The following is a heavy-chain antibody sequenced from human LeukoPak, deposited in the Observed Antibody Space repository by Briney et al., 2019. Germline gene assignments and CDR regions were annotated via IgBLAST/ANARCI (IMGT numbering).Heavy chain of an antibody. CDR1: GVTLNSYW. CDR3: ARLYYADSGTYNRPFDY. D-gene: IGHD3-10*01. V-gene: IGHV3-7*04. CDR2: IKQDGSDK. J-gene: IGHJ4*02. Sequence: GGSLRLSCAASGVTLNSYWMSWVRQAPGKGLEWVANIKQDGSDKYYVDSVKGRFTISRDNAKNSLYLQMNSLRAEDTAVYYCARLYYADSGTYNRPFDYWGQGTLVTVSS.